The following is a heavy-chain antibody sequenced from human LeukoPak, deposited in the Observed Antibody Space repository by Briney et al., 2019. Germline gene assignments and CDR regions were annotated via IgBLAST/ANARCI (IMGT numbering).Heavy chain of an antibody. D-gene: IGHD1-26*01. CDR1: GFTFSSYG. CDR3: AKTMGAIDHDY. V-gene: IGHV3-33*06. J-gene: IGHJ4*02. Sequence: GGSLRLSCAASGFTFSSYGMHWVRQAPGKGLEWVAVIWYDGSNKYYADSVKGRFTISRDNSKNTLYLQMSSLRAEDTAVYYCAKTMGAIDHDYWGQGTLVTVSS. CDR2: IWYDGSNK.